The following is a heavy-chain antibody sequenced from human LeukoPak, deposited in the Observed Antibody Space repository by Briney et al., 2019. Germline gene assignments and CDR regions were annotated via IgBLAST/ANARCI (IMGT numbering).Heavy chain of an antibody. CDR1: GYTFTSYG. CDR2: ISAYNGNT. Sequence: ASVKVSCKASGYTFTSYGISWVRQAPGQGLEWMGWISAYNGNTNYAQKLQGRVTMTTGTSTSTTYMELRSLRSDDTAVYYCARKRFREYAFDIWGQGTMVTVSS. D-gene: IGHD3-10*01. CDR3: ARKRFREYAFDI. V-gene: IGHV1-18*01. J-gene: IGHJ3*02.